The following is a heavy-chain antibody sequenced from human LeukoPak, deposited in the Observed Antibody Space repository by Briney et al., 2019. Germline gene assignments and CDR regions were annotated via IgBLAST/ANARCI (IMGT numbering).Heavy chain of an antibody. CDR1: GYTFNSCG. Sequence: ASVKVSCKASGYTFNSCGLSWVRQAPGQGLEWMGWISAYNGNTNYAQKLQGRVTMTTDTSTSTAYMELRSLRSDDTAVYYCATVVIGYYYDSSGYQRFDYWGQGTLVTVSS. V-gene: IGHV1-18*01. CDR2: ISAYNGNT. J-gene: IGHJ4*02. D-gene: IGHD3-22*01. CDR3: ATVVIGYYYDSSGYQRFDY.